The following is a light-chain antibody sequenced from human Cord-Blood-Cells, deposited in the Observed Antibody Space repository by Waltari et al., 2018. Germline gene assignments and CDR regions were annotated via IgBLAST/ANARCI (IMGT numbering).Light chain of an antibody. CDR2: DAS. Sequence: EIVLTQSPATLSLSPGDTATLSCMASQSVSSYLAWYQQKPGQAPRLLIYDASNRATGIPAKFSGSGSGTDFTLTISSLEPEDFAVYYCQQRSNWPPGGLTFGGGTKVEIK. CDR1: QSVSSY. CDR3: QQRSNWPPGGLT. V-gene: IGKV3-11*01. J-gene: IGKJ4*01.